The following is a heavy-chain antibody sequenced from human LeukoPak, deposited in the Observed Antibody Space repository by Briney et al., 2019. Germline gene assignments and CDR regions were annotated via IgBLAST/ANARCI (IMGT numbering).Heavy chain of an antibody. V-gene: IGHV3-21*01. CDR1: GFTFSSYS. D-gene: IGHD3-22*01. CDR2: ISSSSSYI. Sequence: GGSLRLSCAASGFTFSSYSMNWVRQAPGKGLEWVSSISSSSSYIYYADSVKGRFTISSDNAKNSLYLQMNSLRAEDAAVYYCARDTRMYYYDSSGYYYDYWGQGTLVTVSS. CDR3: ARDTRMYYYDSSGYYYDY. J-gene: IGHJ4*02.